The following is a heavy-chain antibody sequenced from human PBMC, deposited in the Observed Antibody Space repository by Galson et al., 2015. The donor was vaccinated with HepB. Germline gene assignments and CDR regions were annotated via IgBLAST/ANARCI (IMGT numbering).Heavy chain of an antibody. CDR2: IIPILGIA. J-gene: IGHJ4*02. CDR1: GGTFSSYT. Sequence: KVSCKASGGTFSSYTISWVRQAPGQGLEWMGRIIPILGIANYAQKFQGRVTITADKSTSTAYMELSSLRSEDTAVYYCARVKNYYDSSGYRYYYFDYWGQGTLVTVSS. CDR3: ARVKNYYDSSGYRYYYFDY. D-gene: IGHD3-22*01. V-gene: IGHV1-69*02.